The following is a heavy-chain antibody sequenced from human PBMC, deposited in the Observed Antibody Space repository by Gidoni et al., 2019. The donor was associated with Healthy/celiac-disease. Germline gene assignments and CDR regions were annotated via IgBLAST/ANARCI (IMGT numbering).Heavy chain of an antibody. D-gene: IGHD5-18*01. J-gene: IGHJ4*02. Sequence: EVQLVESGGGVVQPGGSLRLSCAASGFTFDDYDMPWVRQAPGKGLEWVSLISGDGGSTYYADSVKCRFTISRDNSKNSLYLQMNSLRTEDTALYYCAKDISGVSYGLGLDYWGQGTLVTVSS. CDR2: ISGDGGST. CDR3: AKDISGVSYGLGLDY. CDR1: GFTFDDYD. V-gene: IGHV3-43*02.